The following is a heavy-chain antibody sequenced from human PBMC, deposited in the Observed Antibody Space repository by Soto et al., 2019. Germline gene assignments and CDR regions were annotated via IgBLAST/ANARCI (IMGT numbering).Heavy chain of an antibody. J-gene: IGHJ5*02. Sequence: ETLSLTCTVSGGSISSSSYYWGWIRQPPGKGLEWIGSIYYSGSTYYNPSLKSRVTISVDTSKNQFSLKLSSVTAADTAVYYRARQNRHGYNLGWFDTWGQGTLVTVSS. D-gene: IGHD5-12*01. CDR2: IYYSGST. CDR3: ARQNRHGYNLGWFDT. CDR1: GGSISSSSYY. V-gene: IGHV4-39*01.